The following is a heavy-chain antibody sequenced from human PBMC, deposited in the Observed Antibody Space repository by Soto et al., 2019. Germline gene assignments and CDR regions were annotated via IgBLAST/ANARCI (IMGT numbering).Heavy chain of an antibody. V-gene: IGHV3-30-3*01. J-gene: IGHJ6*02. D-gene: IGHD6-19*01. CDR1: GFTFSSYA. Sequence: QVQLVESGGGVVQPGRSLRLSCAASGFTFSSYAMHCVRQAPGKGLESVAVISYDGSNKYYADSVKGRFTISRDNSKNTLYLQMNSLRAEDTAVYYCARGGSGWYKDGMDVWGQGTTVTVSS. CDR3: ARGGSGWYKDGMDV. CDR2: ISYDGSNK.